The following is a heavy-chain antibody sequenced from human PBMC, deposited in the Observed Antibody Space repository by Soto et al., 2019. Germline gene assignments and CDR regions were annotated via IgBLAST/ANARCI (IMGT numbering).Heavy chain of an antibody. J-gene: IGHJ4*02. CDR2: IFHDGTA. Sequence: SETLSLTCAVSGVSISSGNWWTWVRQTPQRGLEYIGEIFHDGTANYYPSFERRVAISVDTSKTQFSLKLTSVTAADTAIYFCARLVYDTRLNYMYFDFWGQGALVTVSS. CDR1: GVSISSGNW. CDR3: ARLVYDTRLNYMYFDF. D-gene: IGHD3-10*01. V-gene: IGHV4-4*02.